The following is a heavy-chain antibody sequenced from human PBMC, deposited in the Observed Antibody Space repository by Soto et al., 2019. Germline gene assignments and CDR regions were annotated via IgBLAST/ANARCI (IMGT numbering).Heavy chain of an antibody. Sequence: VQLQASGPGLMTTSETLSLPCTISGGSISSYYSSWIRQPPGNGLEWIGYIYYSGSTNYNPSLKSRLTIAVETFKKQYSLMLRSVTCAVTTVYYSAISDMSAFDDWGQRSLVTVS. CDR3: AISDMSAFDD. J-gene: IGHJ5*02. V-gene: IGHV4-59*08. CDR1: GGSISSYY. CDR2: IYYSGST. D-gene: IGHD3-9*01.